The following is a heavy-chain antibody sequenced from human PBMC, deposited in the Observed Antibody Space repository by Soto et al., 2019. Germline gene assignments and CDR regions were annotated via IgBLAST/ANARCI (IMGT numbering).Heavy chain of an antibody. J-gene: IGHJ4*02. CDR2: INHSGST. V-gene: IGHV4-34*01. CDR1: GGSFSGYY. CDR3: ARVAAAGRTRFDY. Sequence: SETLSLTCAVYGGSFSGYYWSWIRQPPGKGLEWIGEINHSGSTNYNPSLKSRVTISVDTSKTQFSLKLRSVTAADTAVYYCARVAAAGRTRFDYWGQGTLVTVSS. D-gene: IGHD6-13*01.